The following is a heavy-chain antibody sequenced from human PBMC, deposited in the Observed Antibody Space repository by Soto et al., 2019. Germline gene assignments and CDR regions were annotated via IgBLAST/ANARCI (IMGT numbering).Heavy chain of an antibody. Sequence: PSETLSLTCSVSGGSISSSFWSWIRQPPGKELEWIGYISYSGSTTYNPSLKSRITLSVDTSKNQFSLRVASVTAADTAVYYCARCHRAMHSYYYYGMDVWGQGTTVTVSS. CDR1: GGSISSSF. V-gene: IGHV4-59*01. J-gene: IGHJ6*02. CDR3: ARCHRAMHSYYYYGMDV. CDR2: ISYSGST. D-gene: IGHD5-18*01.